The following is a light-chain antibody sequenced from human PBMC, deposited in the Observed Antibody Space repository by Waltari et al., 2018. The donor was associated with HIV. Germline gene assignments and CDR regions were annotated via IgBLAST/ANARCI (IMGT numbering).Light chain of an antibody. J-gene: IGLJ3*02. V-gene: IGLV1-44*01. CDR1: SSNIGRDT. CDR3: ASWDGSLNGWV. CDR2: NNN. Sequence: QPMLTQPPSVSGAPGQRVTISCSGGSSNIGRDTVNWYQHLPGTAPKLLIYNNNRRPSGVPDRFSGSKSGTSASLAISGLQSEDEADYYCASWDGSLNGWVFGGGTKLTVL.